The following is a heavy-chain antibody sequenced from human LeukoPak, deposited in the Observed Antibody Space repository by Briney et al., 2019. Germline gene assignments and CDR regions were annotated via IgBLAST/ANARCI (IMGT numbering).Heavy chain of an antibody. J-gene: IGHJ3*02. CDR2: IRCDGSNK. CDR1: GFTFSSYC. CDR3: ATDRGSGSYTDAFDI. Sequence: PGGSLRLSCAASGFTFSSYCMNWVRQAPGKGLEWVAFIRCDGSNKYYADSVKGRFTISRDNSKNTLYLQMNSLRAEDTAVYYFATDRGSGSYTDAFDIWGQGTMVTVSS. D-gene: IGHD3-10*01. V-gene: IGHV3-30*02.